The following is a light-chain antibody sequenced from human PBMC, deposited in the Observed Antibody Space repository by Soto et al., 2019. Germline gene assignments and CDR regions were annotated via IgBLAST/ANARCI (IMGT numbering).Light chain of an antibody. J-gene: IGLJ2*01. CDR2: GNS. V-gene: IGLV1-40*01. CDR3: QSYDSSLSGLL. CDR1: SSNIGAGYD. Sequence: QSVLTQPPSVSGAPGQRVTISCTGSSSNIGAGYDVHWYQQLPGTAPNLLIYGNSNRPSGVPDRFSGSKSGTSASLAITGLQAEDEADYYCQSYDSSLSGLLFGGGTQLTVL.